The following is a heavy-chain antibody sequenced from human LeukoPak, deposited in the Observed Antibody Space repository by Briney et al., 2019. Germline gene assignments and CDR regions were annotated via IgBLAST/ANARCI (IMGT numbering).Heavy chain of an antibody. CDR1: GFTFSSYA. CDR2: IGHTGTEI. CDR3: VKDRGYCTGGNCFRFFDS. V-gene: IGHV3-48*02. J-gene: IGHJ4*02. D-gene: IGHD2-8*02. Sequence: GGSLRLSCAASGFTFSSYAMSWVRQAPGKGLEWVSYIGHTGTEIRYADSVRGRLTISRDNVRNSLYLQMNSLRDEDTAVYHCVKDRGYCTGGNCFRFFDSWGQGALVTVSS.